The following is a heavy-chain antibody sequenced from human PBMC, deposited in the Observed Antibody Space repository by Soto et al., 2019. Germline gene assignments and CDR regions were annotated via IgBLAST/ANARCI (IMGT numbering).Heavy chain of an antibody. CDR2: IIPIFGTA. CDR1: GGTFSSYA. J-gene: IGHJ4*02. V-gene: IGHV1-69*13. CDR3: ARVYYYDSSGYYPLFGY. Sequence: SVKVSCKASGGTFSSYAISWVRQAPGQGLEWMGGIIPIFGTANYAQKFQGRVTITADESTSTAYMELSSLRSEDTAVYYCARVYYYDSSGYYPLFGYWGQGTLVTVSS. D-gene: IGHD3-22*01.